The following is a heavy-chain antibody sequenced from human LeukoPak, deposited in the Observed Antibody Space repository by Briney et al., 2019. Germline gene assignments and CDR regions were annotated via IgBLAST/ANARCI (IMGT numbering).Heavy chain of an antibody. Sequence: GGSLRLSCAASGFAFSTYWMHWVRHAPGKGLVWVSHIKSDGSRTTYADSVKGRFTISRDNAKNTLYLQMNSLRAEDTAVYYCARDRGYTQDYWGQGTLVSVSS. CDR2: IKSDGSRT. CDR3: ARDRGYTQDY. J-gene: IGHJ4*02. D-gene: IGHD5-12*01. V-gene: IGHV3-74*01. CDR1: GFAFSTYW.